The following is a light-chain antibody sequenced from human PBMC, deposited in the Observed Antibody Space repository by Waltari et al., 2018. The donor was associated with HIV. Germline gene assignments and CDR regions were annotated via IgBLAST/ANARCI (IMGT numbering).Light chain of an antibody. J-gene: IGKJ2*01. CDR3: QQYGTSSYT. CDR2: RAS. V-gene: IGKV1-5*03. Sequence: IQMTQSPSPLSASVGDRVIITCRASQSIRNWLAWYQQKPGKAPKLLIYRASSLQTGVPSRFSGRGSGTDFTLTISSLQPDDFATYYCQQYGTSSYTFGQGTKLDLK. CDR1: QSIRNW.